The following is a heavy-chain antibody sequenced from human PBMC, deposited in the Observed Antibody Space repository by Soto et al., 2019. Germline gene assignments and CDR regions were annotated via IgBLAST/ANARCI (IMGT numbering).Heavy chain of an antibody. Sequence: PGGSLRLSGAASGFTFSSYAMSWVRQAPGKGLEWVSAISGSGGSTYYADSVKGRFTISRDNSKNTLYLQMNSLRAEDTAVYYCATNPLSITIFGVVIHDQYYFDYWGQGTLVTVSS. CDR1: GFTFSSYA. J-gene: IGHJ4*02. D-gene: IGHD3-3*01. CDR3: ATNPLSITIFGVVIHDQYYFDY. V-gene: IGHV3-23*01. CDR2: ISGSGGST.